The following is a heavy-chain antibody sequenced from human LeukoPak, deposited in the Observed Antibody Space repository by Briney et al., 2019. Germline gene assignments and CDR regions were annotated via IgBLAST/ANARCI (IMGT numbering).Heavy chain of an antibody. J-gene: IGHJ4*02. CDR3: AKDLYHYDSTGYAFDY. CDR1: GFTFSNYA. D-gene: IGHD3-22*01. CDR2: ISGSGVKT. V-gene: IGHV3-23*01. Sequence: PGGSPRPSCAASGFTFSNYAMIWVRQAPGEGLQCVSTISGSGVKTYYADSVKGRFTISRDNSKNTLYLQMDSLRDGDTAVYYCAKDLYHYDSTGYAFDYWGQGTLVTVSS.